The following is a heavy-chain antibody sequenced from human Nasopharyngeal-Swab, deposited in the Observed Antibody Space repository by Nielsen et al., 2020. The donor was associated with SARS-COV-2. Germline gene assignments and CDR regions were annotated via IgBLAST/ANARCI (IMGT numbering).Heavy chain of an antibody. CDR1: GFTFDNYE. CDR3: ARDAPGSGFALDT. V-gene: IGHV3-48*03. D-gene: IGHD3-22*01. CDR2: ISSSGNTL. Sequence: GESLKISCAASGFTFDNYEMNWVRQAPGKGLEWVSYISSSGNTLYYADSVKGRFTVSRDNAKNSLFLHLGSLRAEDTAVYYCARDAPGSGFALDTWGQGTMVTVLS. J-gene: IGHJ3*02.